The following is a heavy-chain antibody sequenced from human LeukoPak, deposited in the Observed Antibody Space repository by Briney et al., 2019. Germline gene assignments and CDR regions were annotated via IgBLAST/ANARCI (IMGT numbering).Heavy chain of an antibody. CDR1: GYTFTGFY. CDR3: ARGALVGATTYWFDP. Sequence: GASVKVSCTPSGYTFTGFYLHWVRQVPGHGLEWVGSINPKNGGTKYAQKFQGRVTMTRDTSTSTVYMELSSLRSEDTAVYYCARGALVGATTYWFDPWGQGTRVTVSS. CDR2: INPKNGGT. J-gene: IGHJ5*02. D-gene: IGHD1-26*01. V-gene: IGHV1-2*02.